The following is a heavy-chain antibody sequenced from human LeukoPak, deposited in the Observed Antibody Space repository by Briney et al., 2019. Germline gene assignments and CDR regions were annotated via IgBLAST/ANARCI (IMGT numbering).Heavy chain of an antibody. J-gene: IGHJ6*03. Sequence: GGSLRLSCAASGFTFSSYGMSWVRQAPGKGLEWVSAISGSGGGTYYADSVKGRFTISRDNSKNTLYLQMNSLRAEDTAVYYCVSVGATPYYYYYYYMDVWGKGTTVTISS. CDR2: ISGSGGGT. V-gene: IGHV3-23*01. CDR1: GFTFSSYG. CDR3: VSVGATPYYYYYYYMDV. D-gene: IGHD1-26*01.